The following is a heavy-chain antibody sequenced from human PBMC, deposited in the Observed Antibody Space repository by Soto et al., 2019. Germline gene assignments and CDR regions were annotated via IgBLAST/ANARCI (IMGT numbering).Heavy chain of an antibody. CDR1: GGSISSGDYY. CDR3: AGQAFTIAAASYGRGNWFDP. J-gene: IGHJ5*02. D-gene: IGHD6-25*01. Sequence: SETLSLTCTVSGGSISSGDYYWSWIRQPPGKGLEWIGYIYYSASTYYNPSLKSRVTISVDKSKNQFSLRLNSVTATDTAVYYCAGQAFTIAAASYGRGNWFDPWGPGTLVTVSS. CDR2: IYYSAST. V-gene: IGHV4-30-4*01.